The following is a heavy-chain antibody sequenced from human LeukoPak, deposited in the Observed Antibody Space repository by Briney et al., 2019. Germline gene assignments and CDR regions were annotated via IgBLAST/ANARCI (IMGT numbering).Heavy chain of an antibody. D-gene: IGHD3-22*01. CDR2: IKQDGSEK. V-gene: IGHV3-7*01. CDR3: AKASGHYYDSSGYFLD. Sequence: GGSLRLSCAASGFTFSSYWMSWVRQAPGKGLEWVANIKQDGSEKYYVDSVKGRFTISRDNAKNSLYLQMNSLRAEDTAVYYCAKASGHYYDSSGYFLDWGQGTLVTVSS. J-gene: IGHJ4*02. CDR1: GFTFSSYW.